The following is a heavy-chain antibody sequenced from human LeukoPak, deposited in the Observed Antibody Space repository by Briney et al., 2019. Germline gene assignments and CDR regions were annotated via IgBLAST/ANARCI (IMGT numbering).Heavy chain of an antibody. CDR2: ISYDGSNK. Sequence: PGRSLRLSCAASGFTFSSYAMHWVRQAPGKGLEWVAVISYDGSNKYYADSVKGRFTISRDNSKNTLYLQMNSLRAEDTAVYYCARDLGRGYSYGWNYYYGMDVWGQGTTVAVSS. J-gene: IGHJ6*02. D-gene: IGHD5-18*01. CDR1: GFTFSSYA. V-gene: IGHV3-30*04. CDR3: ARDLGRGYSYGWNYYYGMDV.